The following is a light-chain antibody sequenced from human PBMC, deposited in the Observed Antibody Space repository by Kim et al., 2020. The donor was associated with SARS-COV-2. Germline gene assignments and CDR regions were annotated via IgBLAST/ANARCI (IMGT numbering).Light chain of an antibody. V-gene: IGLV2-11*01. CDR3: CSYAGSRV. Sequence: QSALTQPRSVSGSPGQSVAISCTGTSSDVGGYNFVSWYQQYPGKAPKVMIYDVNKRPSGVPDRFSGSKSGNTASLTISGLQAEDEADYYCCSYAGSRVFGGGTQLTVL. J-gene: IGLJ3*02. CDR2: DVN. CDR1: SSDVGGYNF.